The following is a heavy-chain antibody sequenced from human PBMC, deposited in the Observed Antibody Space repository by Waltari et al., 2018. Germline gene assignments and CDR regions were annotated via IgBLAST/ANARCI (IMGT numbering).Heavy chain of an antibody. CDR3: ASLKRGGVIAIDY. V-gene: IGHV4-61*09. CDR1: GGSISRGSYQ. D-gene: IGHD3-16*02. Sequence: QVQLQESGPGLVTPSQTLSLTCTVSGGSISRGSYQWSWIRQPAGKGLSWSGYIDTSGSTNSNPSLKSRVTISVDTSKNQFSLKLSSVTAADTAVYYCASLKRGGVIAIDYWGQGTLVTVSS. J-gene: IGHJ4*02. CDR2: IDTSGST.